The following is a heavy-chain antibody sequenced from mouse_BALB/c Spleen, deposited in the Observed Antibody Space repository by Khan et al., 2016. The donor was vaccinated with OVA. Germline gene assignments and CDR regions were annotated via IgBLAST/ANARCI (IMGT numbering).Heavy chain of an antibody. J-gene: IGHJ3*01. D-gene: IGHD1-1*01. CDR2: IWAGGST. V-gene: IGHV2-9*02. Sequence: QVQLQQPGPGLVAPSQTLSITCTVSGFSLTSYGVHWVRQPPGKGLEWLGVIWAGGSTNHNSALMSRLSISKDNSKSQVFLKMNSLQTDDTAMYYCARACYYGAWFAYWGQGTLVTVSA. CDR3: ARACYYGAWFAY. CDR1: GFSLTSYG.